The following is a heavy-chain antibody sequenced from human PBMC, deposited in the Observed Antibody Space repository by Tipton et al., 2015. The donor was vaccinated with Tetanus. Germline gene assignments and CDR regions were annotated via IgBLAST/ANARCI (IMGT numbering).Heavy chain of an antibody. Sequence: TLSLTCTVSGGSISSGGYYWSWIRQHPGKGLEWIGYIYYSGSTYYNPSLKSRVTISVDTSKNQFSLKLSSVTAADTAVYYCARVRQADDLTPYYFDYWGQGTLVTVSS. CDR2: IYYSGST. V-gene: IGHV4-31*03. CDR1: GGSISSGGYY. D-gene: IGHD2-15*01. CDR3: ARVRQADDLTPYYFDY. J-gene: IGHJ4*02.